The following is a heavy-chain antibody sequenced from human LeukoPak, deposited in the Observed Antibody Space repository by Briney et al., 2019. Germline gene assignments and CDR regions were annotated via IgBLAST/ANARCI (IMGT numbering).Heavy chain of an antibody. J-gene: IGHJ4*02. CDR2: IYYSGST. Sequence: PSETLSLTCTVSGGSISSSSYYWGWIRQPPGKGLEWIGSIYYSGSTYYNPSLKSRVTISVDTSKNQFSLKLSSVTAADTAVYYCASLHMDTATVTMPRFDYWGQGTLVTVSS. D-gene: IGHD5-18*01. CDR3: ASLHMDTATVTMPRFDY. CDR1: GGSISSSSYY. V-gene: IGHV4-39*01.